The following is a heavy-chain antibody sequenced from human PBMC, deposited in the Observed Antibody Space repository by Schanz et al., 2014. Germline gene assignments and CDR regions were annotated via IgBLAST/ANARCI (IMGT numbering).Heavy chain of an antibody. Sequence: EVQLLESGGGLVRPGGSLRLSCAASGFTFSSYTMNWVRQAPGKGLEWVSAISGSGGSTVYADSVKGRFTISRDNSRNTVYLQMNSLRAEDTAVYYCTKDVDPDYYFENWGQGTLVSVSP. CDR2: ISGSGGST. CDR3: TKDVDPDYYFEN. V-gene: IGHV3-23*01. J-gene: IGHJ4*02. CDR1: GFTFSSYT.